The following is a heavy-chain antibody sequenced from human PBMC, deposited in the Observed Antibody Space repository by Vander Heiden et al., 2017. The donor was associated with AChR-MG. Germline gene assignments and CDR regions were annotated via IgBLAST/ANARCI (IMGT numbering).Heavy chain of an antibody. CDR2: INPSGGST. Sequence: QVQLVQSGAEEKKPGASVKVPCKASGYTFTSYHMHWVRQAPGQGLEWMGIINPSGGSTSYAQKFQGRVTMTRDTSTSTVYMELRSLRSEDTAVYYCARTMVRGVISRYYYGMDVWGQGTTVTVSS. V-gene: IGHV1-46*01. J-gene: IGHJ6*02. CDR3: ARTMVRGVISRYYYGMDV. D-gene: IGHD3-10*01. CDR1: GYTFTSYH.